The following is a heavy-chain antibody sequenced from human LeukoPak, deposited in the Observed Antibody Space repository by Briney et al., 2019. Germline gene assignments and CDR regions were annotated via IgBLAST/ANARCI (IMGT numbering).Heavy chain of an antibody. CDR3: SRYTVTTSFDY. CDR1: GFTFSNAG. Sequence: PGGSLRLSCAASGFTFSNAGMQWVRQAPGKGLEWVGRIKSKTDGGTTDYAAPVKGRFTISRDGSENTLYLQMNSLKTEDTAVYYCSRYTVTTSFDYWGQGTLVTVSS. D-gene: IGHD4-11*01. J-gene: IGHJ4*02. CDR2: IKSKTDGGTT. V-gene: IGHV3-15*07.